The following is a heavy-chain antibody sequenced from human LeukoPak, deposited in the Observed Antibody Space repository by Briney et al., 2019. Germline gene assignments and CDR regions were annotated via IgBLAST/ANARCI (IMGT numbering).Heavy chain of an antibody. CDR3: ARRAGAYTHPYDY. Sequence: TGGSLRLSCAASGLTFSSYAMTWVRQAPGKGLEWVSAISRSGGSTNYADSVKGRFTISRDNSKNTVYLQMNSLRAEDTAVYYCARRAGAYTHPYDYWGQGTLVTVSS. CDR1: GLTFSSYA. D-gene: IGHD3-16*01. CDR2: ISRSGGST. V-gene: IGHV3-23*01. J-gene: IGHJ4*02.